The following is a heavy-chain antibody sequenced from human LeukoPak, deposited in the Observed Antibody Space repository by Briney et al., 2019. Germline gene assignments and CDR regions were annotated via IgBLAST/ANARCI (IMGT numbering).Heavy chain of an antibody. D-gene: IGHD2-2*01. CDR3: ASSYCTSTSCSFGWFDP. CDR2: IIPIFSPA. Sequence: ASVKVSCKASGGIFSTYAISWVRQAPGQGLEWMGGIIPIFSPANYPQKFQGRVTITADQSTSTAYMELSSLRSEDTAVYYCASSYCTSTSCSFGWFDPWGQGTLVTVSS. CDR1: GGIFSTYA. V-gene: IGHV1-69*13. J-gene: IGHJ5*02.